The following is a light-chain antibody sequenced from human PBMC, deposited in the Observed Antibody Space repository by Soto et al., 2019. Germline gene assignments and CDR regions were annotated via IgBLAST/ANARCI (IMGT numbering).Light chain of an antibody. J-gene: IGKJ1*01. Sequence: EIVFTQSPGTLSLSPGERATLSCRASQSVSSSYLAWYQQKPGQAPRLIIYGASSRANGIPDRFSGSGSGTDFTLTISRLEPEDFALYYCQQYGSSQGWTFGQGTKVDIK. V-gene: IGKV3-20*01. CDR3: QQYGSSQGWT. CDR1: QSVSSSY. CDR2: GAS.